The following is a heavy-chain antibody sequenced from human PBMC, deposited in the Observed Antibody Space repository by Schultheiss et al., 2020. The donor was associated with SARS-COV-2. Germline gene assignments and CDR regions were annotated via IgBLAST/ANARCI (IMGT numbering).Heavy chain of an antibody. V-gene: IGHV1-69*06. CDR1: GGTFNYYA. J-gene: IGHJ6*02. D-gene: IGHD3-10*01. CDR2: IIPTFGTA. Sequence: SVKVSCKASGGTFNYYAISWVRQAPGQGLEWMGGIIPTFGTANYAQKFQGRVTMTADKSTSTAYMELSRLTSDDTAVYYCARAYLSRARYGSGSFYYYYGMDVWGQGTTVTVSS. CDR3: ARAYLSRARYGSGSFYYYYGMDV.